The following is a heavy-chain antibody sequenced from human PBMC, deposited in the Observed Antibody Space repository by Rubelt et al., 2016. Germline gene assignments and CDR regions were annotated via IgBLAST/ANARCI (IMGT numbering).Heavy chain of an antibody. J-gene: IGHJ5*02. CDR3: AREGTQWDGSGKDLWFDP. CDR1: GFTVSSNY. D-gene: IGHD3-10*01. V-gene: IGHV3-66*01. Sequence: EVQLVESGGGLVQPGGSLRLSCAASGFTVSSNYMSWVRQAPGKGLEWVSVIYSGGSTYYADSVKGRFTKSRDKSKDTLYVKRNSVRAEDTAVYYCAREGTQWDGSGKDLWFDPWGQGTLVTVSS. CDR2: IYSGGST.